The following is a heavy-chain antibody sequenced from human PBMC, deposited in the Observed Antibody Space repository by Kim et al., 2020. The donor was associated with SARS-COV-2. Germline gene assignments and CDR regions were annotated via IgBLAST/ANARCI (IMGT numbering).Heavy chain of an antibody. V-gene: IGHV4-59*08. J-gene: IGHJ4*02. CDR3: ARHVSGSYAPRLDY. D-gene: IGHD1-26*01. Sequence: NPSLRSRVPISVDTSKNQFSLKLSSVTAADPAVYYCARHVSGSYAPRLDYWGQGTLVTVSS.